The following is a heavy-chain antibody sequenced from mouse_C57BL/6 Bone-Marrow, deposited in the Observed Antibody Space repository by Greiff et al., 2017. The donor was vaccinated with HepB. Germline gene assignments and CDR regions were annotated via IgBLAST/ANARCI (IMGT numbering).Heavy chain of an antibody. CDR3: ASRRYYGSSYDYFDY. J-gene: IGHJ2*01. D-gene: IGHD1-1*01. V-gene: IGHV5-12*01. Sequence: EVMLVESGGGLVQPGGSLKLSCAASGFTFSDYYMYWVRQTPEKRLEWVAYISNGGGSTYYPDTVKGRFTISRDNAKNTLYLQMSRLKSEDTAMYYCASRRYYGSSYDYFDYWGQGTTLTVSS. CDR2: ISNGGGST. CDR1: GFTFSDYY.